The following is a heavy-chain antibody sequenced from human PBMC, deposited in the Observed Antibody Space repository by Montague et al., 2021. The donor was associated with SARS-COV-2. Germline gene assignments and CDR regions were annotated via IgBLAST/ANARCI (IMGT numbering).Heavy chain of an antibody. CDR3: ARLWDTVYYYCGMDV. Sequence: SETLSLTCAVSGGSISSSSYYWGWIRQPPGKGLEWIGSIHYSGSTYYNPSLKSRVSISVDTSKNQFSLKLSSVTAADTAVYYCARLWDTVYYYCGMDVWGQGTMVTVSS. CDR2: IHYSGST. CDR1: GGSISSSSYY. J-gene: IGHJ6*02. D-gene: IGHD1-26*01. V-gene: IGHV4-39*01.